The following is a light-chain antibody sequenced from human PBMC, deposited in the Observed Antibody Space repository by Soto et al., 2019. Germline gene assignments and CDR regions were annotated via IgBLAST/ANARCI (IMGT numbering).Light chain of an antibody. V-gene: IGKV3-20*01. Sequence: EIVLTQSPGTLSLSPGERATLSCRASQSVSSSYLAWYQQKPGQAPRLLIYGASSRATGLPGRFSGSGSGTDFTLTISRLEPEDFAVYYCQQYGSVVLTFGGGTKVEIK. CDR2: GAS. CDR3: QQYGSVVLT. CDR1: QSVSSSY. J-gene: IGKJ4*01.